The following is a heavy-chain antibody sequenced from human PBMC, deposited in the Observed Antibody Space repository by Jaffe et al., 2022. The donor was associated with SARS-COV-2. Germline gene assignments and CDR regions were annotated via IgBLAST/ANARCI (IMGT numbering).Heavy chain of an antibody. Sequence: QVQLVQSGAEVKKPGSSVKVSCKASGGTFSSYTISWVRQAPGQGLEWMGRIIPILGIANYAQKFQGRVTITADKSTSTAYMELSSLRSEDTAVYYCARVHPSAPDAFDIWGQGTMVTVSS. J-gene: IGHJ3*02. CDR1: GGTFSSYT. V-gene: IGHV1-69*02. CDR2: IIPILGIA. CDR3: ARVHPSAPDAFDI.